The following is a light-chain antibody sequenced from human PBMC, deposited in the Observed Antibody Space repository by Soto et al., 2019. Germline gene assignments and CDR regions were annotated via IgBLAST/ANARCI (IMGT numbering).Light chain of an antibody. CDR1: TNDVGGFNY. CDR3: SSYTTTTTLV. Sequence: QSVLTQPASVSGSPGQSITISCTGTTNDVGGFNYVSWYQQLPGKAPKVVIFEVSYRPSGISNRFSGSKYGNTASLTISGLQPEDEADYYCSSYTTTTTLVFGTGTKLTVL. V-gene: IGLV2-14*03. J-gene: IGLJ1*01. CDR2: EVS.